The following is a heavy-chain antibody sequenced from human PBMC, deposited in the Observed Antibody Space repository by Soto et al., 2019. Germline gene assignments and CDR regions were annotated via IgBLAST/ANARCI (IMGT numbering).Heavy chain of an antibody. J-gene: IGHJ6*02. V-gene: IGHV3-30*02. Sequence: VHLVESGGGPVKPGGSLRISCAASGFTFSGAWMSWVRQAPGKGLEWVALITNDGNNEFYRESVKGRFSISRGRSTNTVDLLMNSLRPEDTGVYYCAKEGPGGGRHFYYGMDVWGQGTTVTVSS. CDR2: ITNDGNNE. D-gene: IGHD1-26*01. CDR1: GFTFSGAW. CDR3: AKEGPGGGRHFYYGMDV.